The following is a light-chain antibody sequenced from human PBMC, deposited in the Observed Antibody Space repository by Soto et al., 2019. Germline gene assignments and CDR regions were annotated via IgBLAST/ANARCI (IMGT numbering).Light chain of an antibody. J-gene: IGLJ1*01. CDR2: GNN. V-gene: IGLV1-44*01. CDR3: AAWDDSLNGYV. CDR1: SSNIGRNS. Sequence: HSVLTQAPSVSGTPGQRVTITCSGSSSNIGRNSVNWYQHLPGTAPKLLTHGNNHRPSGVPDRFSGSKSGTSASLAISGLQSEDEADYYCAAWDDSLNGYVFGTGTKV.